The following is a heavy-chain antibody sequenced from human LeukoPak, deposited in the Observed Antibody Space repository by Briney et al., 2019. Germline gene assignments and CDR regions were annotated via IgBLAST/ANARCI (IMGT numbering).Heavy chain of an antibody. CDR1: GFTFSDYY. Sequence: GGSLRLSCAASGFTFSDYYMSWIRQAPGKGLEWVSYISSSGSTIYYADSVKGRFTTSRDNAKNSLYLQMNSLRAEDTAVYYCARVSKDIVVVVAATHFDYWGQGTLVTVSS. V-gene: IGHV3-11*04. CDR2: ISSSGSTI. D-gene: IGHD2-15*01. J-gene: IGHJ4*02. CDR3: ARVSKDIVVVVAATHFDY.